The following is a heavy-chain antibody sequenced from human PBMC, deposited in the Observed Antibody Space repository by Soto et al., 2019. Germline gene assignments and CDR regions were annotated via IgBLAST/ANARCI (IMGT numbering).Heavy chain of an antibody. CDR2: ISGDGSEK. CDR1: GFTFNNYA. CDR3: ARARWLDAFDI. V-gene: IGHV3-7*01. D-gene: IGHD5-12*01. J-gene: IGHJ3*02. Sequence: GGSLRLSCAASGFTFNNYAMTWVRQAPGKGLEWVANISGDGSEKYYVDSVKGRFTISRDNAKNSLYLQMNSLRAEDTAVYYCARARWLDAFDIWGQGTMVTVSS.